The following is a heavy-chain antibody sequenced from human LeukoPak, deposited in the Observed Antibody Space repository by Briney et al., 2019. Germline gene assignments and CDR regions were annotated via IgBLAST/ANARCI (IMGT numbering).Heavy chain of an antibody. V-gene: IGHV1-18*01. CDR1: GYTFTSYG. CDR3: AGVGIVVVPAADPDY. CDR2: ISAYNGNT. J-gene: IGHJ4*02. Sequence: ASVKVSCKASGYTFTSYGISWVRQAPGQGLEWMGWISAYNGNTNYAQKLQGRVTMTTDTSTSTAYMELRSLRSDDTAVYYCAGVGIVVVPAADPDYWGQGTLVTVSS. D-gene: IGHD2-2*01.